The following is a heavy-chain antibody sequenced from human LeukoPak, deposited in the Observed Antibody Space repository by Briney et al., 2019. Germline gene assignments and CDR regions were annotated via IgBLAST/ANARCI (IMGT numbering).Heavy chain of an antibody. CDR2: ISAYNGNK. CDR3: ARAYSSGWYRYYFDY. Sequence: ASVTVSCKASGYTFTSYGISWVRQAPGQGLEWMGCISAYNGNKHYAHRLQGRVTMTTDTSTSTDYMELRSLRSDDTAVYYCARAYSSGWYRYYFDYWGQGTLVTVSS. D-gene: IGHD6-19*01. V-gene: IGHV1-18*01. J-gene: IGHJ4*02. CDR1: GYTFTSYG.